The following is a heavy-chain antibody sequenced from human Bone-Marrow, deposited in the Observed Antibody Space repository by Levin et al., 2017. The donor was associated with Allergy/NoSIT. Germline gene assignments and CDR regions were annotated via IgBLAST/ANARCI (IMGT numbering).Heavy chain of an antibody. J-gene: IGHJ5*02. D-gene: IGHD3-10*01. CDR3: ARDWGHGSGSYFPRVWFDP. Sequence: SETLSLTCTVSGGSISSYYWSWIRQPPGKGLEWIGYIYYSGSTNYNPSLKSRVTISVDTSKNQFSLKLSSVTAADTAVYYCARDWGHGSGSYFPRVWFDPWGQGTLVTVSS. V-gene: IGHV4-59*01. CDR1: GGSISSYY. CDR2: IYYSGST.